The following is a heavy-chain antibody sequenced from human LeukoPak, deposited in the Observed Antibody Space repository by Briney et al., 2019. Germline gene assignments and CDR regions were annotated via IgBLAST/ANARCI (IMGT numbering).Heavy chain of an antibody. V-gene: IGHV3-30*07. D-gene: IGHD3-10*01. CDR2: MSYDGSKK. CDR1: GFTFSSHA. CDR3: AKGDARGAPHIFDY. J-gene: IGHJ4*02. Sequence: PGRSLRLSCAASGFTFSSHAMHWVRQAPGEGLEWVAVMSYDGSKKYYADSVKGRFTISRDNSKNTLYLQMNSLRAEDTAVYYCAKGDARGAPHIFDYWGQGTLVTVSS.